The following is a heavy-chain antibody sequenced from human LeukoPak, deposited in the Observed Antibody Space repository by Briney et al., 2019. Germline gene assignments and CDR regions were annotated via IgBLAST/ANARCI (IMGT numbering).Heavy chain of an antibody. CDR1: GGSISSYY. V-gene: IGHV4-4*07. Sequence: PSETLSLTCTVSGGSISSYYWSWIRQPAGKGLEWIGRIYTSGSTNYNPSLKSRVTMSVDTSKNQFSLKLSSVTAADTAVYYCARSRGGSVYYDFWSGYYRVGSWEFDYWGQGTLVTVSS. D-gene: IGHD3-3*01. CDR2: IYTSGST. CDR3: ARSRGGSVYYDFWSGYYRVGSWEFDY. J-gene: IGHJ4*02.